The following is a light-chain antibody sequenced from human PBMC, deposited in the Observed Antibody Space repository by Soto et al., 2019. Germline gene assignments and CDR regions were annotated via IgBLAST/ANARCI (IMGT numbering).Light chain of an antibody. Sequence: AIQMTQSPSSLSASVGDRVTITCRASQGIGTELGWYQLKPGKAPKLLVYGASTLQSGVLPRFSGSGSGTDFTLTISSLQPDDFATYYCLQDFSYPRTFVQGTKLEIK. CDR2: GAS. CDR3: LQDFSYPRT. V-gene: IGKV1-6*02. J-gene: IGKJ1*01. CDR1: QGIGTE.